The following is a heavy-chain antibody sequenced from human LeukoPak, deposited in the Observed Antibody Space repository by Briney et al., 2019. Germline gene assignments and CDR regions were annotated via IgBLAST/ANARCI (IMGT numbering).Heavy chain of an antibody. D-gene: IGHD3-3*01. CDR2: ISGSGGST. Sequence: PGGSLRLSCAASGFTFSSYAMSWVRQAPGKGLEWVSAISGSGGSTYYADSVKGRFTISRDNSKNTLYLQMNSLRAEDSAVYYCAKVDLWSGYYTGIEYWGPGTLVTVSS. CDR1: GFTFSSYA. V-gene: IGHV3-23*01. J-gene: IGHJ4*02. CDR3: AKVDLWSGYYTGIEY.